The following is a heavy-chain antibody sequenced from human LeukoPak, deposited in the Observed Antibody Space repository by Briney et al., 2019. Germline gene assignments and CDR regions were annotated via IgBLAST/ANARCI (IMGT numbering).Heavy chain of an antibody. CDR2: ISAYNGNT. J-gene: IGHJ4*02. V-gene: IGHV1-18*01. CDR1: GYTFTSYG. D-gene: IGHD4-17*01. Sequence: ASVKVSCKASGYTFTSYGISWVRQAPGQGLEWMGWISAYNGNTNYAQKLQGRVTMTTDTPTSTAYMELRSLRSDDTAVYYCARDIIDYGDYEGGTFDYWGQGTLVTVSS. CDR3: ARDIIDYGDYEGGTFDY.